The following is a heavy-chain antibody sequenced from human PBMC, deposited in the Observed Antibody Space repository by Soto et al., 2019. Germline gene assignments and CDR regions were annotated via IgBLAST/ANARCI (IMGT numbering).Heavy chain of an antibody. CDR1: GYTYTSYG. J-gene: IGHJ5*02. CDR3: ARAVDTAMEGWFDP. Sequence: GSVKVSCKASGYTYTSYGISWVRQNPRQGLEWMGWITAYNGNTNYAQKLQGRVTMTTDTSTSTAYKELRSLKSDDTAVYYCARAVDTAMEGWFDPRDQGTLITVSS. D-gene: IGHD5-18*01. V-gene: IGHV1-18*04. CDR2: ITAYNGNT.